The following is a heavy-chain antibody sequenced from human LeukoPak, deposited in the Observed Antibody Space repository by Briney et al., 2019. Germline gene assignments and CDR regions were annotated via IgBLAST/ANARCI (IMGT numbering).Heavy chain of an antibody. Sequence: GGSLRLSCVASGFTFSSYAMSWVRQAPGKGLEWASAISGSGVTTHYAGSVKGRFSISRDNSKNTLYLQMNSLRAEDTALYYCAKKVVVGATSPYSDFQDWGQGTLVTVSS. J-gene: IGHJ1*01. V-gene: IGHV3-23*01. CDR3: AKKVVVGATSPYSDFQD. D-gene: IGHD1-26*01. CDR1: GFTFSSYA. CDR2: ISGSGVTT.